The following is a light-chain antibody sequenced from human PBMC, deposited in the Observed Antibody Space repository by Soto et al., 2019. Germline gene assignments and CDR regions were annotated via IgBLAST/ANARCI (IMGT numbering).Light chain of an antibody. CDR2: EVS. CDR3: SSYKPDSTRV. V-gene: IGLV2-14*01. J-gene: IGLJ3*02. CDR1: NSDVGGYNY. Sequence: QSALTQPAAVSGSPGQSITISCTGTNSDVGGYNYVSWYQHHPGKVPQLMIYEVSNRPSGVSNRFSGSKSGNTASLTISGLQAEDAADYYCSSYKPDSTRVFGGGTKLTDL.